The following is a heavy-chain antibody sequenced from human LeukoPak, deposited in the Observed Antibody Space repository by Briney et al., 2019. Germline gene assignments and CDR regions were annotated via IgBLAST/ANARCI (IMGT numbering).Heavy chain of an antibody. CDR2: INHSGST. J-gene: IGHJ3*02. V-gene: IGHV4-38-2*02. CDR1: GYSISSGYY. Sequence: SETLSLTCTVSGYSISSGYYWGWIRQPPGKGLEWIGEINHSGSTNYNPSLKSRVTISVDTSKNQFSLKLSSVTAADTAVYYCARGPTTMIVVVGSYDAFDIWGQGTMVTVSS. D-gene: IGHD3-22*01. CDR3: ARGPTTMIVVVGSYDAFDI.